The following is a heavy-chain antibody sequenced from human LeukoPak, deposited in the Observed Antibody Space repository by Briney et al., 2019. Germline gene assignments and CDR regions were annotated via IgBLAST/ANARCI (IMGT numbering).Heavy chain of an antibody. D-gene: IGHD6-13*01. Sequence: SDTLSLTCTVSGGSISSSSYYWGRIRQPPGKGLEWIGSIYYSGSTYYNPSLKSRVTISVDTSKNQFSLKLSSVTAADTAVYYCIICLNDWQQLEHDYWGQGTLVTVSS. CDR1: GGSISSSSYY. CDR2: IYYSGST. CDR3: IICLNDWQQLEHDY. J-gene: IGHJ4*02. V-gene: IGHV4-39*01.